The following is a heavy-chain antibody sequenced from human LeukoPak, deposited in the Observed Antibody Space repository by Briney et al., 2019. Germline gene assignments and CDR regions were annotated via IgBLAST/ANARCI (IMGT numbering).Heavy chain of an antibody. CDR1: GFTFSSYA. CDR3: AKGTRSSPPPYYYYGMDV. D-gene: IGHD6-13*01. Sequence: GGSLRLSCAASGFTFSSYAMSWVRQAPGKGLEWVSAISGSGGSTYYADSVKGRFTISRDNSKNTLYLQMNSLRAEDTAVYYCAKGTRSSPPPYYYYGMDVWGQGTTVTVSS. V-gene: IGHV3-23*01. J-gene: IGHJ6*02. CDR2: ISGSGGST.